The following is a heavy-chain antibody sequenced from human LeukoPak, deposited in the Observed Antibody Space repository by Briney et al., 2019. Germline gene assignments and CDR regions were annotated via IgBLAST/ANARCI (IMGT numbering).Heavy chain of an antibody. D-gene: IGHD3-10*01. CDR1: GGSIRSSSYY. CDR2: IYYSGST. J-gene: IGHJ4*02. Sequence: KPSETLSLNCTVSGGSIRSSSYYWGWIRQPPGKGLVWIGSIYYSGSTYYNPSLKSRVTISVDTSKNQFSLKLSSVTAADTAVYYCARRMWFGELYYFDYWGQGTLVTVSS. CDR3: ARRMWFGELYYFDY. V-gene: IGHV4-39*01.